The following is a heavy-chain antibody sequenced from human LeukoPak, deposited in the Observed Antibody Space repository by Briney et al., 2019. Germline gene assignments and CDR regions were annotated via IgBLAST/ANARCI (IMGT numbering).Heavy chain of an antibody. CDR3: AKESSSGWHDAFDI. Sequence: GGSLRLSCAASGFTFDDYAMHWVRQAPGKGLEWVAFIRYDGSNKYYAGSVKGRFTISRDTSKNTLYLQMNSLRAEDTAVYYCAKESSSGWHDAFDIWGQGTMVTVSS. J-gene: IGHJ3*02. CDR2: IRYDGSNK. V-gene: IGHV3-30*02. D-gene: IGHD6-19*01. CDR1: GFTFDDYA.